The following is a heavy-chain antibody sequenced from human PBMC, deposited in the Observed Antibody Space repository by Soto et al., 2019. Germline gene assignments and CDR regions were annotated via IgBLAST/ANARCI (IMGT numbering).Heavy chain of an antibody. V-gene: IGHV3-23*01. J-gene: IGHJ4*02. D-gene: IGHD2-8*01. CDR1: GFTFSSYA. CDR2: ISGSGGST. CDR3: AKSELIVLMVYAHFDY. Sequence: GGSLRLSCAASGFTFSSYAMSWVRQAPGKGLEWVSAISGSGGSTYYADSVKGRFTISRDNSKNTLYLQMNSLRAEDTAVYYCAKSELIVLMVYAHFDYWGQGTLVTVSS.